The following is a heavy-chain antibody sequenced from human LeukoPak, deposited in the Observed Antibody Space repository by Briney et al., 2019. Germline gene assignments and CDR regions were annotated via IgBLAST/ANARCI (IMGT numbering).Heavy chain of an antibody. CDR1: GFTFSSYG. Sequence: GGSLRLSCAASGFTFSSYGMHWVRQAPGKGLEWVAVIWYDGSNKYYADSVKGRFTISRDNSKNTLYLQMNSLRAEDTAVYYCARERGYYDSSGCHSSYYFDYWGQGTLVTVSS. D-gene: IGHD3-22*01. CDR3: ARERGYYDSSGCHSSYYFDY. CDR2: IWYDGSNK. J-gene: IGHJ4*02. V-gene: IGHV3-33*01.